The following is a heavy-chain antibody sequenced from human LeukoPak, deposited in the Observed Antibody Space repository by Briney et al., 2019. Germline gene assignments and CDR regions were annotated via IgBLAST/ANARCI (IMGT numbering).Heavy chain of an antibody. V-gene: IGHV4-39*07. J-gene: IGHJ4*02. CDR1: GGSISSSSYY. D-gene: IGHD6-13*01. Sequence: SETLSLTCTVSGGSISSSSYYWGWIRQPPGKGLEWIGSIYYSGSTYYNPSLKSRVTISVDTSKNQFSLKLSSVTAADTAVYYCARDLYKEQQLVLHARGVYFDYWGQGTLVTVSS. CDR2: IYYSGST. CDR3: ARDLYKEQQLVLHARGVYFDY.